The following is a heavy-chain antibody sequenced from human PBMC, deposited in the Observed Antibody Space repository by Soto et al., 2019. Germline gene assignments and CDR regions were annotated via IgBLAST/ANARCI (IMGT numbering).Heavy chain of an antibody. D-gene: IGHD6-6*01. V-gene: IGHV4-39*01. CDR3: AGGDTFEYSSLPLLFDP. CDR2: IYYSGST. CDR1: GGSISSSSYY. J-gene: IGHJ5*02. Sequence: QLQLQESGPGLVKPSETLSLTCTVSGGSISSSSYYWGWIRQPPGKGLEWIGSIYYSGSTYYNPSLKGRCALSVDTSKKQFSLKLSSVTAADTAVYYCAGGDTFEYSSLPLLFDPWGQGTLVTVSS.